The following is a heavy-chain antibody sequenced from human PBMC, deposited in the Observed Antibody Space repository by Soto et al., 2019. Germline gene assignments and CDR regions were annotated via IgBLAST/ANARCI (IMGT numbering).Heavy chain of an antibody. V-gene: IGHV4-30-2*01. CDR3: ASAVGFGEPYFDH. CDR1: GGSISSGGYS. D-gene: IGHD3-10*01. J-gene: IGHJ4*02. Sequence: SETLSLTCAVSGGSISSGGYSWSWIRQPPGKGLEWIGYIYHSGSTYYNPSLKSRVTISVDRSKNQFSLKLSSVTAADTAVYYCASAVGFGEPYFDHWGQGTLVTVSS. CDR2: IYHSGST.